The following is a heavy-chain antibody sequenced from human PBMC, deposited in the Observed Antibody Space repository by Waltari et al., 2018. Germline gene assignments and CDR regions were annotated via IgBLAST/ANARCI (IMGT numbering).Heavy chain of an antibody. CDR2: VSHGGTA. CDR1: GESLGDHI. Sequence: QVLLQQWGAGLLKPSETLSLTCDISGESLGDHIWTWIRQPPGKGLEWLGQVSHGGTARSNPSVKSRVTLSLDTSHGHFSLRLQSVTAADTAVYYCARGRNYDSTLGRNDSSHSGLDVWGQGSAVTVSS. V-gene: IGHV4-34*02. CDR3: ARGRNYDSTLGRNDSSHSGLDV. J-gene: IGHJ6*01. D-gene: IGHD3-3*01.